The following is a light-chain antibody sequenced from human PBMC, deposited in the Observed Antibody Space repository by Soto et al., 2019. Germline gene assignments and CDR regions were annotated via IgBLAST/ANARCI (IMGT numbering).Light chain of an antibody. V-gene: IGLV2-14*01. Sequence: QSALTQPASVSGSPGQSITISCTGTSTDGGRYNYVSWYQQHPGKAPKLMVYDVSNRPSWVSNRFSGPKSGITASLTISGLQAEDEADYYCTSYTSDSTYVFGTGTKVTVL. J-gene: IGLJ1*01. CDR3: TSYTSDSTYV. CDR1: STDGGRYNY. CDR2: DVS.